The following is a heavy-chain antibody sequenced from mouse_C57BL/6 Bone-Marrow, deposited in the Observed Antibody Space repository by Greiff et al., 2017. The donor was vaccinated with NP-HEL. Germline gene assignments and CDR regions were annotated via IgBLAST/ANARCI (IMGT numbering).Heavy chain of an antibody. CDR1: GYTFTSYG. J-gene: IGHJ1*03. D-gene: IGHD1-1*01. CDR3: ARRTTVVRYFDV. Sequence: QVHVKQSGAELARPGASVKLSCKASGYTFTSYGISWVKQRTGQGLEWIGEIYPRSGNTYYNEKFKGKATLTADKSSSTAYMELRSLTSEDSAVYFCARRTTVVRYFDVWGTGTTVTVSS. CDR2: IYPRSGNT. V-gene: IGHV1-81*01.